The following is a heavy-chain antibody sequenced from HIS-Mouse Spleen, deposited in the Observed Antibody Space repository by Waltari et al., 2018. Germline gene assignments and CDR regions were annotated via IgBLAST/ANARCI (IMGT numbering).Heavy chain of an antibody. J-gene: IGHJ2*01. Sequence: QLQLQESGPGLVKPSETLSLTCTVSGGSISSSSYYWGWVRQPPGKGLEWIGSIYYSGSTYYNPSVKSRVTISVDTSKNQFSRKLSSVTAADTAVYYCAREIPYSSSWYDWYFDLWGRGTLVTVSS. V-gene: IGHV4-39*07. CDR2: IYYSGST. CDR3: AREIPYSSSWYDWYFDL. D-gene: IGHD6-13*01. CDR1: GGSISSSSYY.